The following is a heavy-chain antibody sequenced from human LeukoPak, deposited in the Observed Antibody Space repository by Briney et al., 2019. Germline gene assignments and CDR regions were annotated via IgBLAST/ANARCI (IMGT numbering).Heavy chain of an antibody. J-gene: IGHJ4*02. CDR1: GGSISTYY. D-gene: IGHD5-12*01. Sequence: SETLSLTCTVSGGSISTYYWSWIRQPPGKGLEWIGYILDSGTTKSNPSLKSRVTISVDASKNQISLKLTSVTAADTAFYYCARMGGYSGYATHWGQGTLVTVSS. V-gene: IGHV4-59*08. CDR2: ILDSGTT. CDR3: ARMGGYSGYATH.